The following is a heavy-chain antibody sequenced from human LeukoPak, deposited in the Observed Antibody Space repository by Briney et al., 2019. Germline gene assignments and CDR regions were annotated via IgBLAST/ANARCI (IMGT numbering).Heavy chain of an antibody. Sequence: SQTLSLTCSVSGGSISSGDYYWSWIRQSPEKGLEWIGFIYYSGSVFYNPSLKSRLAISVDSSVNQFSLTLTSVTAADTAVYYCARGGRFCAAGSCYPHRFAPWGQGTLVTVSS. J-gene: IGHJ5*02. CDR1: GGSISSGDYY. CDR3: ARGGRFCAAGSCYPHRFAP. D-gene: IGHD2-15*01. CDR2: IYYSGSV. V-gene: IGHV4-30-4*01.